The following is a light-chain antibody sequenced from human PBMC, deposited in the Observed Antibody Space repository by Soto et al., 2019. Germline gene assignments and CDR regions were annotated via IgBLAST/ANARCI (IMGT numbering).Light chain of an antibody. V-gene: IGKV1-27*01. J-gene: IGKJ3*01. Sequence: DIQMTQSPSSLSASVGDRVTITCRASQGITNYLAWYQQKPGKVPKLLIFAASTLQSGVPSRFSGSGSGTDFTLTISSLQPEDVATYYCQRYNRAPATFXPGTKVDIK. CDR3: QRYNRAPAT. CDR2: AAS. CDR1: QGITNY.